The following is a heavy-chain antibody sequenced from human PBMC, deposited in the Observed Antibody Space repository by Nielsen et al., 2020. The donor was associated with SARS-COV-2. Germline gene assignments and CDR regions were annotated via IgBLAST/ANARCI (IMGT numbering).Heavy chain of an antibody. CDR2: INTNTGNP. V-gene: IGHV7-4-1*02. J-gene: IGHJ4*02. CDR3: GIDWDGMITFGGVIVL. D-gene: IGHD3-16*02. CDR1: GYTFTSYA. Sequence: ASVKVSCKASGYTFTSYAMNWVRQAPGQGLEWMGWINTNTGNPTYAQGFTGRFVFSLDTSVSTAYLQISSLKAEDTAVYYCGIDWDGMITFGGVIVLWGQGTLVTVSS.